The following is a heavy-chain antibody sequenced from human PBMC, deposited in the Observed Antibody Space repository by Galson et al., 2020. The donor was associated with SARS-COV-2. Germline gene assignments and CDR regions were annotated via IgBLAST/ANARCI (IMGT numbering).Heavy chain of an antibody. D-gene: IGHD2-15*01. CDR3: AKSSLLYPGYGWSDL. V-gene: IGHV3-23*01. Sequence: GGSLRLSCAASGFTLSSYAVNWVRQAPGKGLEWVSAISGNGLSTYYADSVKGRFTISRGNSNTIVYLQMNSLRADDTAVYFCAKSSLLYPGYGWSDLWGQGTLVTVSS. CDR2: ISGNGLST. J-gene: IGHJ5*02. CDR1: GFTLSSYA.